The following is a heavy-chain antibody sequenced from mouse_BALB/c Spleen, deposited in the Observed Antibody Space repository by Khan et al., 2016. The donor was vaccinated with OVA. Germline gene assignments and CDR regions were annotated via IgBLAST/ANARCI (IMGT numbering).Heavy chain of an antibody. CDR2: IRSKSNNYAT. Sequence: EVELVESGGGLVQPKGSLKLSCAASGFTFNTYAMNWVRQAPGKGLEWVGRIRSKSNNYATYYADSLKDRFTISREDSLGMLYLHMNILKTEDTAMYYCVRPYANYGYYAMDYWGQGTSVTVSS. V-gene: IGHV10-1*02. D-gene: IGHD2-10*02. J-gene: IGHJ4*01. CDR3: VRPYANYGYYAMDY. CDR1: GFTFNTYA.